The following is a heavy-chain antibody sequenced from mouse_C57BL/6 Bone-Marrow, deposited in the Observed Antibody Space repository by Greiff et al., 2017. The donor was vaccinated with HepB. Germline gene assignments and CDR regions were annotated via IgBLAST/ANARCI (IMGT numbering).Heavy chain of an antibody. CDR1: GYSITSGYY. V-gene: IGHV3-6*01. CDR2: ISYDGSN. CDR3: AKTYDGYRYYFDY. Sequence: ESGPGLVKPSQSLSLTCSVTGYSITSGYYWNWIRQFPGNKLEWMGYISYDGSNNYNPSLKNRISITRDTSKNQFFLKLNSVTTEDTATYYCAKTYDGYRYYFDYWGQGTTLTVSS. J-gene: IGHJ2*01. D-gene: IGHD2-3*01.